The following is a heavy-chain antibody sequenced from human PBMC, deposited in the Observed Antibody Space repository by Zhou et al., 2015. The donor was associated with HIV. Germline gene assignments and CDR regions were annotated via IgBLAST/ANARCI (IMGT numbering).Heavy chain of an antibody. Sequence: QVQVVQSGAEVKKPGASVKVSCKTSRYTFTAYSIHWVRQAPGQGLEWMGWVNPNTGGTNYAQKFQGRVTMTSDTSISTAYMDLSSLRSDDSAVYYCARQGAYDSGDYYGAFDIWGQGTMVTVSS. CDR2: VNPNTGGT. D-gene: IGHD3-22*01. CDR3: ARQGAYDSGDYYGAFDI. J-gene: IGHJ3*02. CDR1: RYTFTAYS. V-gene: IGHV1-2*02.